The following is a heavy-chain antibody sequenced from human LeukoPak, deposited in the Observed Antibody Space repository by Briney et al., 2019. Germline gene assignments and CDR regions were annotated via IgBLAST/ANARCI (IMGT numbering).Heavy chain of an antibody. Sequence: GGSLRLSCAASGFTFSSYAMSWVRQAPGKGLEWVSAISGSRGHTYYADSVRGRFTISRDNSKNSLYLQMNSLRAEDTAVYYCASMVRGVIDFDYWGQGTLVTVSS. V-gene: IGHV3-23*01. CDR2: ISGSRGHT. J-gene: IGHJ4*02. D-gene: IGHD3-10*01. CDR3: ASMVRGVIDFDY. CDR1: GFTFSSYA.